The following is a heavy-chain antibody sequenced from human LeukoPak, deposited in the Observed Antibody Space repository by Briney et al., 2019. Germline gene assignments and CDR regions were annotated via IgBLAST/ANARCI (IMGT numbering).Heavy chain of an antibody. J-gene: IGHJ4*02. CDR3: ARDPETTVTFDY. CDR2: IYYSGTT. CDR1: GASISSSDYY. Sequence: SETLSLTCTVSGASISSSDYYWGWIRQPPGKGLEWIGSIYYSGTTYYNPSLKSRVTISVDTSKNQFSLKLGSVTAADTAVYYCARDPETTVTFDYWGQGTLVTVSS. D-gene: IGHD4-17*01. V-gene: IGHV4-39*07.